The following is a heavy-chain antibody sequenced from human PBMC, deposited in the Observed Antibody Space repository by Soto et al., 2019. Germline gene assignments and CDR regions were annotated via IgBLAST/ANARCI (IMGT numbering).Heavy chain of an antibody. J-gene: IGHJ6*02. CDR2: INVGNGDT. CDR3: ASLKKTSSGIPLYYYGMDV. CDR1: VYIFTISG. D-gene: IGHD6-19*01. Sequence: ASVKVSCTAPVYIFTISGIHCARQAPGKSLDWMRWINVGNGDTKFSQKFQGRVTITRDTSASIAYMEMGSLRSEDTAVYYCASLKKTSSGIPLYYYGMDVWDQGTTVTVSS. V-gene: IGHV1-3*01.